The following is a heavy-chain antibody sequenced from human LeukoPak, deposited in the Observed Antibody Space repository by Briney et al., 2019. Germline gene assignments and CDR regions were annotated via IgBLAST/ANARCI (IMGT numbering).Heavy chain of an antibody. CDR2: ISYDGSNK. CDR3: PRETTVTTFDY. CDR1: GFTFSSYA. D-gene: IGHD4-17*01. Sequence: GGSLRLSCAASGFTFSSYAMYWVRQAPGKGREWVAVISYDGSNKYYADSVKGRFTISRDNSKNTLYLQMNSLRAEDTAVYYCPRETTVTTFDYWGQGTLVTVSS. J-gene: IGHJ4*02. V-gene: IGHV3-30-3*01.